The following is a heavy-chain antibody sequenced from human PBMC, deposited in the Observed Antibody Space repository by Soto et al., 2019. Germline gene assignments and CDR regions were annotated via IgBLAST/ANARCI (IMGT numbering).Heavy chain of an antibody. CDR2: ISSSSSTI. V-gene: IGHV3-48*02. CDR3: ARFAAAGTPTYYYYYGMDV. J-gene: IGHJ6*02. Sequence: EVQLVESGGGLVQPGGSLRLSCAASGFTFSSYSMNWVRQAPGKGLEWVSYISSSSSTIYYADSVKGRFTISRDNAKXXLXXQMNSLRDEDTAVYYCARFAAAGTPTYYYYYGMDVWGQGTTVTVSS. CDR1: GFTFSSYS. D-gene: IGHD6-13*01.